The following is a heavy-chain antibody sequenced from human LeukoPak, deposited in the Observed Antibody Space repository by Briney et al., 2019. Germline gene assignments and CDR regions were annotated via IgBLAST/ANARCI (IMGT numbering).Heavy chain of an antibody. V-gene: IGHV3-7*01. D-gene: IGHD3-10*01. CDR1: GFTYTNYW. CDR2: IKQDGSVE. Sequence: GGSLRLSCAASGFTYTNYWMAWVRQAPGKGLQWVASIKQDGSVEYYVDSVNGRFTISRDNAKNSHYLQMNSLRVEDMAVYYCARWADDSGIYYIASWGQGTLVTVSS. J-gene: IGHJ5*02. CDR3: ARWADDSGIYYIAS.